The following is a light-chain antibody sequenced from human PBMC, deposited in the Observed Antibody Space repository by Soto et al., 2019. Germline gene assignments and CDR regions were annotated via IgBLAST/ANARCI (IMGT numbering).Light chain of an antibody. V-gene: IGKV3-15*01. CDR2: GAS. CDR3: QQYRT. CDR1: QSVTSN. Sequence: EIVMTQSPATLSVSPGERATLSCRASQSVTSNLAWYQQKPGQVPRLLIYGASTRATGIPARFSGSGSGTEFTLTIRSLQSEDFAVYYCQQYRTFGQGTKVEIK. J-gene: IGKJ1*01.